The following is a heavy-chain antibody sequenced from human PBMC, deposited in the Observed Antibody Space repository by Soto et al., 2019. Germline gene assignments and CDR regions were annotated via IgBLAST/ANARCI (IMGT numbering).Heavy chain of an antibody. CDR1: GYTFTSYG. Sequence: QVQLVQSGAEVKKPGASVQVSCKASGYTFTSYGISWVRQAPGQGLEWMGWISAYNGNTNYAQKLQGRVTMTTDTSTSTAYMELRSLRSDDTAVYYCATRARTYYYDSSGPKIGMDVWGQGTKVTVSS. CDR2: ISAYNGNT. D-gene: IGHD3-22*01. J-gene: IGHJ6*02. CDR3: ATRARTYYYDSSGPKIGMDV. V-gene: IGHV1-18*01.